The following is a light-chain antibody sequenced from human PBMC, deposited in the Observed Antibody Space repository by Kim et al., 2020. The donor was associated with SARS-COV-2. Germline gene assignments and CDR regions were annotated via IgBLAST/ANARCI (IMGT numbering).Light chain of an antibody. Sequence: CLSPGERATLSCRASQSVSSYLAWYQQKHGQAPRLLIYDASNRATGIPARFSGSGSGTDFTLTISSLEPEDFAVYYCQQRSNWWTFGQGTKVDIK. J-gene: IGKJ1*01. CDR1: QSVSSY. V-gene: IGKV3-11*01. CDR2: DAS. CDR3: QQRSNWWT.